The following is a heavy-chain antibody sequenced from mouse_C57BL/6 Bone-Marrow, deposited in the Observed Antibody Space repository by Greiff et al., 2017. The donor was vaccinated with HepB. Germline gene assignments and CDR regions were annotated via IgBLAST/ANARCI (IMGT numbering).Heavy chain of an antibody. CDR2: INPSTGGT. CDR1: GYSFTGYY. J-gene: IGHJ4*01. V-gene: IGHV1-42*01. Sequence: DVKLQESGPELVKPGASVKISCKASGYSFTGYYMNWVKQSPEKSLEWIGEINPSTGGTTYNQKFKAKATLTVDKSSSTAYMQLKSLTSEDSAVYYCARRYGSSPYAMDYWGQGTSVTVSS. D-gene: IGHD1-1*01. CDR3: ARRYGSSPYAMDY.